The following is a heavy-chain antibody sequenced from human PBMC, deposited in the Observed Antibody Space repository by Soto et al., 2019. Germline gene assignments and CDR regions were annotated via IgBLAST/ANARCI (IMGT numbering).Heavy chain of an antibody. Sequence: SAKVSCKDSGGPFCSYAISWVRQAPGQGLEWMGGIILIFGTANYAKKFKGRVTITADEXTSTAYMELSSRRSEDTALYYFAREEAADLDYWAQGTLVPVSS. J-gene: IGHJ4*02. CDR2: IILIFGTA. D-gene: IGHD6-25*01. V-gene: IGHV1-69*13. CDR1: GGPFCSYA. CDR3: AREEAADLDY.